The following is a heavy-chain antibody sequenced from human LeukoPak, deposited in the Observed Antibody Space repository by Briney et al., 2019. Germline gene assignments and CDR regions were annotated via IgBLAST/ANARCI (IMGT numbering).Heavy chain of an antibody. Sequence: PGGSLRLSCAASGFTFSGYWMSWVRQAPGKGLEWVANIRQDGSDKYYVDSVKGRFTISRDNAKNSLYLQMNSLRAEDTAVYYCARAGPRSIAVYDYWGQGTLVTVSS. D-gene: IGHD6-19*01. CDR2: IRQDGSDK. J-gene: IGHJ4*02. CDR1: GFTFSGYW. V-gene: IGHV3-7*01. CDR3: ARAGPRSIAVYDY.